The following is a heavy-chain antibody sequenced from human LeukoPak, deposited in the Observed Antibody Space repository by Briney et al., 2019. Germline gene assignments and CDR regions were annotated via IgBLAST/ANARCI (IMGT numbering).Heavy chain of an antibody. V-gene: IGHV3-53*01. CDR3: ARGGELQTPFDY. CDR1: GFTFSSYW. J-gene: IGHJ4*02. CDR2: IYSGGST. Sequence: GGSLRLSCAASGFTFSSYWMSWVRQAPGKGLEWVSVIYSGGSTYYADSVKGRFTISRDNSKNTLYLQMNSLRAVDTAVYYCARGGELQTPFDYWGQGTLVTVSS. D-gene: IGHD1-26*01.